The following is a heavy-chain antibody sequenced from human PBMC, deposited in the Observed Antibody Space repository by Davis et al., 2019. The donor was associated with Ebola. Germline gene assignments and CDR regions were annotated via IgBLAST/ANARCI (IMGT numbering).Heavy chain of an antibody. CDR1: GFTFTRYS. V-gene: IGHV3-48*02. J-gene: IGHJ4*02. Sequence: PGGSLRLSCAVSGFTFTRYSMNWVRQAPGKGLEWVSYISSSSSTIYYADPVKGRFTISRDNAKNSLYLQMNSLRDEDTAVYFCARAGVNSYDSSGYYYDYWGQGTLVTVSS. CDR2: ISSSSSTI. D-gene: IGHD3-22*01. CDR3: ARAGVNSYDSSGYYYDY.